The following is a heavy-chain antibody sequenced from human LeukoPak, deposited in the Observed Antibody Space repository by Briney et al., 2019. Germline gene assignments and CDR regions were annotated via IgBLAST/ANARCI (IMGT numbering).Heavy chain of an antibody. Sequence: ASVKVSCKASGYTFTGYHIHWVRQAPGQGLEWMGWINPNSGGTNYAQNFKDRVTMTRDTSITTAYMELRRLTSDDTAVYHCARVGLEYDYEHWGQGTLVTVSS. D-gene: IGHD5-12*01. CDR1: GYTFTGYH. V-gene: IGHV1-2*02. CDR3: ARVGLEYDYEH. CDR2: INPNSGGT. J-gene: IGHJ1*01.